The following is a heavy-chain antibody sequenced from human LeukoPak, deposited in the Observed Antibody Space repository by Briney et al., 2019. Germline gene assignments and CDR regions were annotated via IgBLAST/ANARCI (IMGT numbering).Heavy chain of an antibody. D-gene: IGHD3-22*01. V-gene: IGHV4-39*07. CDR2: IYHSGST. CDR1: GGSIGSGTYY. Sequence: TSETLSLTCTVSGGSIGSGTYYWGWIRQSPGKGLEWIGSIYHSGSTYYNPSLKSRVTISVDTSKNQFSLKLSSVTAADTAVYYCARVSYYYDSSGPDYWGQGTLVTVSS. CDR3: ARVSYYYDSSGPDY. J-gene: IGHJ4*02.